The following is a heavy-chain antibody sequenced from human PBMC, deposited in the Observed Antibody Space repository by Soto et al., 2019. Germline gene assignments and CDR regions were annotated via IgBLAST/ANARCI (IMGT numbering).Heavy chain of an antibody. Sequence: DVPLVESGGGLIQPGGSLRLSCAASGFTFSGKKYLTWVRQAPGKGLEWVSALYSTDGTYYADSVKGRFSTSKDNSKNTFYLQLNSLRPDDTAVYYCASWLLREHAFDIWGLGTMVTVSS. D-gene: IGHD2-15*01. V-gene: IGHV3-53*01. CDR2: LYSTDGT. J-gene: IGHJ3*02. CDR1: GFTFSGKKY. CDR3: ASWLLREHAFDI.